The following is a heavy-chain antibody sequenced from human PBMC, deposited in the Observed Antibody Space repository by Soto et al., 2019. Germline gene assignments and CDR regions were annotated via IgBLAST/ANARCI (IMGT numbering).Heavy chain of an antibody. Sequence: SETLSLTCTVSGGSVSSGSYYWSWIRQPPGKGLEWIGYIYYSGSTNYNPSLKSRVPISVDTSKNQFSLKLSSVTAADTAVYYCARDQVGYCSGGSCYHYYYGMDVWGQGTTVTVSS. CDR2: IYYSGST. J-gene: IGHJ6*02. CDR3: ARDQVGYCSGGSCYHYYYGMDV. CDR1: GGSVSSGSYY. V-gene: IGHV4-61*01. D-gene: IGHD2-15*01.